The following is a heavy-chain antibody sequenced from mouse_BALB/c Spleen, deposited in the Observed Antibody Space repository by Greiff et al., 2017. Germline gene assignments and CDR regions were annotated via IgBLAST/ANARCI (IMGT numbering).Heavy chain of an antibody. CDR1: GFTFSSYG. D-gene: IGHD1-2*01. CDR2: INSNGGST. J-gene: IGHJ2*01. CDR3: ARVLRPFDY. V-gene: IGHV5-6-3*01. Sequence: EVHLVESGGGLVQPGGSLKLSCAASGFTFSSYGMSWVRQTPDKRLELVATINSNGGSTYYPDSVKGRFTISRDNAKNTLYLQMSSLKSEDTAMYYCARVLRPFDYWGQGTTLTVSS.